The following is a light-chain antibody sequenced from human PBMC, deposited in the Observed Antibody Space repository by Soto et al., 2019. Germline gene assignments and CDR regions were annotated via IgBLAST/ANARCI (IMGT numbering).Light chain of an antibody. CDR3: QRYNSAPQT. V-gene: IGKV1-27*01. CDR2: GAS. J-gene: IGKJ1*01. CDR1: QGISNY. Sequence: DIQMTQSPSSLSASVGDRVTITCRASQGISNYLAWYQQKPGEVPKLLIYGASTLQSGVPSRFSGSGSGTDFTLTISSLQPEDVATYYCQRYNSAPQTFGQGTNVEIK.